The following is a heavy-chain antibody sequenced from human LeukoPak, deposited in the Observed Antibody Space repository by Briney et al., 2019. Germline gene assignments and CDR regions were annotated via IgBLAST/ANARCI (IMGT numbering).Heavy chain of an antibody. CDR2: VCYSGTT. Sequence: SETLSLTCTVSGGSISNYYRSWIRQPPGKGLEWIGYVCYSGTTDYNPSLKSRVTISVDTSKNQFSLKLSSVTAADTAVYYCVRGVVDTGYYYYGMDVWGQGTTVTVSS. CDR3: VRGVVDTGYYYYGMDV. D-gene: IGHD3-22*01. V-gene: IGHV4-59*01. CDR1: GGSISNYY. J-gene: IGHJ6*02.